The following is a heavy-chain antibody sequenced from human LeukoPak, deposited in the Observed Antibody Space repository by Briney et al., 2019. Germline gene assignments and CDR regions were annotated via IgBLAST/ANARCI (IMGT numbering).Heavy chain of an antibody. CDR3: ARDRKYYFDY. CDR2: ISSDGRNK. Sequence: LGGSLRLSCSASGFTFTSFSLHWVRLAPGKGLEWVAFISSDGRNKFSADSVRARFTISRDNSNNMLYLQMNSLRTEDTAVYYCARDRKYYFDYWGQGTLVTVSS. CDR1: GFTFTSFS. V-gene: IGHV3-30*04. J-gene: IGHJ4*02.